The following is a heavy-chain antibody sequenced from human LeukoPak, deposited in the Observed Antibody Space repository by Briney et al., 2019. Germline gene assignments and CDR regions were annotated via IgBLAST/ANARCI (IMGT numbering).Heavy chain of an antibody. CDR2: ITESETT. CDR3: AKDQSRVGGSDPFDD. D-gene: IGHD1-26*01. J-gene: IGHJ4*02. CDR1: GFTFVNYA. V-gene: IGHV3-23*01. Sequence: PGGSLRLSCAASGFTFVNYALSWIRQAPGKGLEWVSTITESETTYYADSVKGRFTISRDNSKNTVNLQMNSLRAEDTAVYFCAKDQSRVGGSDPFDDWGQGTLVIVSS.